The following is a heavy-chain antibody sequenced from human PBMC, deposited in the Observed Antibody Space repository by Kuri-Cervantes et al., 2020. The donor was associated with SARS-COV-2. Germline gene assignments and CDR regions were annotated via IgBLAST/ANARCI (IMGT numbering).Heavy chain of an antibody. V-gene: IGHV3-74*01. CDR2: INSDGSST. D-gene: IGHD2-2*01. CDR3: ARDRLRYCSSTSCYGWFDP. J-gene: IGHJ5*02. CDR1: GFTFSSYW. Sequence: GESLKISCAASGFTFSSYWMHWVRQAPGKGLVWDSRINSDGSSTSYADSVKGRFTISRDNAKNTLYLQMNSLRAEDTAVYYCARDRLRYCSSTSCYGWFDPWGQGTLVTVSS.